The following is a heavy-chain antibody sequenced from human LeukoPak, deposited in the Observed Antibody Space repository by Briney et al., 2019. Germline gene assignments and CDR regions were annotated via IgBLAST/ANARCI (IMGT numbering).Heavy chain of an antibody. CDR1: GGTFSSYA. J-gene: IGHJ4*02. Sequence: ASVKVSCKASGGTFSSYAISWVRQAPGQGLEWMGGIIPIFGTANYAQKFQGRVTITADESTSTAYMELSSLRSEDTAVYYCARGVRYSYGQKSFDYWGQGTLVTVSS. CDR3: ARGVRYSYGQKSFDY. V-gene: IGHV1-69*13. CDR2: IIPIFGTA. D-gene: IGHD5-18*01.